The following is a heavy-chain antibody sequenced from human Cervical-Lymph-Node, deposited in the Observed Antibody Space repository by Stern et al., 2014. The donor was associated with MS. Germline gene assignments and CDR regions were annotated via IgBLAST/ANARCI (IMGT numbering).Heavy chain of an antibody. CDR2: IWYDGSQK. CDR1: GFTFEDYA. J-gene: IGHJ6*02. D-gene: IGHD2-2*01. V-gene: IGHV3-33*08. Sequence: VQLVESGGGVVQPGGSQRLSCTASGFTFEDYAMDWVRQVPGTGQEWVAMIWYDGSQKYYGDSVRGRLSVPRDNSRNTRYLQMKSLSLEDAAVYYCARKMPDYSCYALDVWGQGTTVTVSS. CDR3: ARKMPDYSCYALDV.